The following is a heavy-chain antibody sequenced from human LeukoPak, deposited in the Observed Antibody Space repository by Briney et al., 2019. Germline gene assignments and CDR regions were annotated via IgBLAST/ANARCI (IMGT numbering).Heavy chain of an antibody. CDR2: ISYDGSNK. CDR3: ARETLVGARWFDP. D-gene: IGHD1-26*01. Sequence: GRSLRLSCAASGFTFSSYGMHWVRQAPGKGLEWVAVISYDGSNKYYADSVKGRFTISRDNSKNTLYLQMNSLRAEDTAVYYCARETLVGARWFDPWGQGTLVTVSS. J-gene: IGHJ5*02. V-gene: IGHV3-30*03. CDR1: GFTFSSYG.